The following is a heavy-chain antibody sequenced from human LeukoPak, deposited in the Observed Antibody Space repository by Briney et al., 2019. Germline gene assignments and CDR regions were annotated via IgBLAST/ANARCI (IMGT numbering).Heavy chain of an antibody. D-gene: IGHD3-10*01. CDR1: GFTFSSYG. CDR3: AKESRYGSGSYYNYYFDY. J-gene: IGHJ4*02. Sequence: GGSLRLSCAASGFTFSSYGMHWVRQAPGKGLEWVAFIRYDGSNKYYADSVKGRFTISRDNSKNTLYLQMNSLRAEVTAVYYCAKESRYGSGSYYNYYFDYWGQGTLVTVSS. V-gene: IGHV3-30*02. CDR2: IRYDGSNK.